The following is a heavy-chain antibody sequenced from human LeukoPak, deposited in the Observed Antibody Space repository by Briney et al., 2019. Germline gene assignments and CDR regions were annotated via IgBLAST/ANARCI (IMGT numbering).Heavy chain of an antibody. CDR2: IYDSGST. CDR3: ARAGDGPSPLFDY. Sequence: SETLSLTCTVSGGSISSYYWTWIRQPPGKGLEWIGYIYDSGSTNYNPSLKSRVSISVDTSKSRFSLKLNSVTAADTAVYYCARAGDGPSPLFDYWGQGTLVTVSS. D-gene: IGHD5-24*01. J-gene: IGHJ4*02. CDR1: GGSISSYY. V-gene: IGHV4-59*01.